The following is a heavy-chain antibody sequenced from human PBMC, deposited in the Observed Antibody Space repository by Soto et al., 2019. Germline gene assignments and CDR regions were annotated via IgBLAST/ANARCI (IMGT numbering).Heavy chain of an antibody. CDR2: ISGSGGST. J-gene: IGHJ4*02. CDR1: GFTFSSYA. V-gene: IGHV3-23*01. D-gene: IGHD3-3*01. Sequence: EVQLLESGGGLVQPGGSLRLSCAASGFTFSSYAMSWVRQAPGKGLEWVSAISGSGGSTYYADSVKGRFTISRDNSKNTLYLQMNSLRAEDTAVYYCAKALRFLELWGPKMHREYYFDYWGQGTLVTVSS. CDR3: AKALRFLELWGPKMHREYYFDY.